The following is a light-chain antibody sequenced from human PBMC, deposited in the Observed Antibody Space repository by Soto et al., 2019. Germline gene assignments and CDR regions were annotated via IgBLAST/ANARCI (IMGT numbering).Light chain of an antibody. V-gene: IGKV3-20*01. J-gene: IGKJ1*01. CDR2: GAS. CDR1: QSVSSSY. CDR3: QQYVSSPRRT. Sequence: EIVLTQSPGTLSLSPGERATLSCRASQSVSSSYLAWYQQKPGQAPRLLIYGASSRATGIPDRFSGSGSGTDLTLTISRLEPEDFAVYYCQQYVSSPRRTFGQGTKVEIK.